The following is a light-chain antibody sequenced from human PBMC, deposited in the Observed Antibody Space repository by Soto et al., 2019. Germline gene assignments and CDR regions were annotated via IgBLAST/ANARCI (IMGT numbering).Light chain of an antibody. CDR3: CSYAGNSTWV. CDR1: SSDVGSYNL. J-gene: IGLJ3*02. Sequence: QSALTQPASVSGSPGQSITISCTGTSSDVGSYNLVSWYQQHPGKVPKLMIFEDSKRPSGVSNRFSGSKSGNTASLTISGLQAEDEADYYCCSYAGNSTWVFGGWTQLTVL. CDR2: EDS. V-gene: IGLV2-23*01.